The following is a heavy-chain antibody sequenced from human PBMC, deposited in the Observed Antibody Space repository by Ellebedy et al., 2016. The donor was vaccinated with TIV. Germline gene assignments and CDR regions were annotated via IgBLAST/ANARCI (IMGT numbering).Heavy chain of an antibody. CDR2: INHSGST. Sequence: SETLSLTCAVYGGSFSGYYWSWIRQPPGKGLEWIGEINHSGSTNYNPSLKSRVTISVDTSKNQFSLKLSSVTAAVTAVYYCARGYGSGSYWRGIYYYYGMDVWGQGTTVTVSS. CDR3: ARGYGSGSYWRGIYYYYGMDV. CDR1: GGSFSGYY. D-gene: IGHD3-10*01. J-gene: IGHJ6*02. V-gene: IGHV4-34*01.